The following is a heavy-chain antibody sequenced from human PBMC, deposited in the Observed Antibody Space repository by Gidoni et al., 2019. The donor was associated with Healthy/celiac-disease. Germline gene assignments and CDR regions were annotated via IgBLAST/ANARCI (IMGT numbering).Heavy chain of an antibody. Sequence: EVPLVESGGGLVQPGGSMKLSWAASGFTFSGSAMHWVRQASGKGLEWVGRIRSKANSYATAYAASVKGRFTISRDDSKNTAYLQMNSLKTEDTAVYYCTRPITIFGVVTNYWGQGTLVTVSS. CDR3: TRPITIFGVVTNY. D-gene: IGHD3-3*01. V-gene: IGHV3-73*02. CDR2: IRSKANSYAT. J-gene: IGHJ4*02. CDR1: GFTFSGSA.